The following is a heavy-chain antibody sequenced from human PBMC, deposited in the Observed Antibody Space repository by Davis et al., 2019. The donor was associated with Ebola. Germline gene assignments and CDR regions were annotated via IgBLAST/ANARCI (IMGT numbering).Heavy chain of an antibody. D-gene: IGHD3-3*01. CDR2: ISYDGSNK. V-gene: IGHV3-30*18. Sequence: GGSLRLSCAASGFTFSSYGIHWVRQAPGKGLEWVAVISYDGSNKYYADSVKGRFTISRDNSKNTLYLQMNSLRAEDTAVYYCAKDIDFWSDGYYGMDVWGQGTTVTVSS. CDR1: GFTFSSYG. CDR3: AKDIDFWSDGYYGMDV. J-gene: IGHJ6*02.